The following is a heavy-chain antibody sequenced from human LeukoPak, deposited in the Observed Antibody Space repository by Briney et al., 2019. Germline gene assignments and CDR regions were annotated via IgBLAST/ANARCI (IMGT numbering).Heavy chain of an antibody. J-gene: IGHJ5*02. D-gene: IGHD2-2*01. CDR3: ARHRDEAGDIVVVPAAPGFVWFDP. Sequence: SETLSLTCTVSGASISPYYWSWIRQPPGKGLEWIGSIYYSGSTYYNPSLKSRVTISVDTSKNQFSLKLSSVTAADTAVYYCARHRDEAGDIVVVPAAPGFVWFDPWGQGTLVTVSS. CDR1: GASISPYY. V-gene: IGHV4-39*01. CDR2: IYYSGST.